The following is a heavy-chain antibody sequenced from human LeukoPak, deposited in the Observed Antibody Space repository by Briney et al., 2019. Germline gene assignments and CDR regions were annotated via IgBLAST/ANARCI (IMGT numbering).Heavy chain of an antibody. CDR2: ISWNSGSI. V-gene: IGHV3-9*01. D-gene: IGHD4-17*01. J-gene: IGHJ5*02. CDR1: GFTFSSYD. Sequence: GGSLRLSCAASGFTFSSYDMHWVRQATGKGLEWVSYISWNSGSILYADSVKGRFTISRDNANNSLYLQMNSLRAEDTALYYCAKANYGDYAFDPWGQGTLVTVSS. CDR3: AKANYGDYAFDP.